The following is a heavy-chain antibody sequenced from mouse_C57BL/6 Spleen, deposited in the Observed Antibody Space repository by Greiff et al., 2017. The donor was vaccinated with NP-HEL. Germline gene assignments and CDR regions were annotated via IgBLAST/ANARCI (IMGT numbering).Heavy chain of an antibody. CDR2: ISSGGSYT. D-gene: IGHD2-1*01. Sequence: EVQVVESGGDLVKPGGSLKLSCAASGFTFSSYGMSWVRQTPDKRLEWVATISSGGSYTYYPDSVKGRFTISRDNAKNTLYLQMSSLKSEDTAMYYCASRYGNSFDYWGQGTTLTVSS. CDR1: GFTFSSYG. CDR3: ASRYGNSFDY. V-gene: IGHV5-6*01. J-gene: IGHJ2*01.